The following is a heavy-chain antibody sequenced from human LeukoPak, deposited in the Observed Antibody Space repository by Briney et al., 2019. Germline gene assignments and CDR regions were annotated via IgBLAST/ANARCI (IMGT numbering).Heavy chain of an antibody. CDR3: VRGSALDI. CDR1: GDSVSSNNAA. J-gene: IGHJ3*02. V-gene: IGHV6-1*01. CDR2: TYDRSRWFT. Sequence: SQTLSLTCAISGDSVSSNNAAWNWIRQSPSRGLEWLGRTYDRSRWFTDYALSVKILITINPETSRNQFSLQLNSVSPEDTAVYYCVRGSALDIWGQETMVTVSS.